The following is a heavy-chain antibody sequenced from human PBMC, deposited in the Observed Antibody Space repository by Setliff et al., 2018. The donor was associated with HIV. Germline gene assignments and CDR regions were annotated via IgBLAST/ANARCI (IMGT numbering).Heavy chain of an antibody. V-gene: IGHV1-69*05. Sequence: GASVKVSCKASGDTFSNYAITWVRQAPGRGLEWMGGINPLFGTTNYAHNFQGRLTITTDQIMSTAYMELTSLRSEDTAVYYCASGSGYCNKGDCYIGVHRTPDKYYFDSWGQGTLGTV. CDR2: INPLFGTT. CDR3: ASGSGYCNKGDCYIGVHRTPDKYYFDS. CDR1: GDTFSNYA. J-gene: IGHJ4*02. D-gene: IGHD2-8*01.